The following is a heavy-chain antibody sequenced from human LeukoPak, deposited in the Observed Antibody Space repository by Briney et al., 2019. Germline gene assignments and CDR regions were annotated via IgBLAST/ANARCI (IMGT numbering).Heavy chain of an antibody. CDR1: GGSITSDTYF. CDR2: IYYSGST. V-gene: IGHV4-39*07. Sequence: SETLSLTCIVSGGSITSDTYFWDWIRQTPGKGLEWIGSIYYSGSTYYNPSLKSRVTISLDTSKNQFSLKLSSVTAADTAVYYCARAPTVTNRPALQNWFDPWGQGTLVTVSS. D-gene: IGHD4-17*01. CDR3: ARAPTVTNRPALQNWFDP. J-gene: IGHJ5*02.